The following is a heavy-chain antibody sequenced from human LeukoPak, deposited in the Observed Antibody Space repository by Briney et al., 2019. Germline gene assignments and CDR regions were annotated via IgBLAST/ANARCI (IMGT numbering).Heavy chain of an antibody. CDR3: ARRVRGVNDAFNI. CDR1: GGSFSDYY. D-gene: IGHD3-10*01. Sequence: SETLSLTCAVYGGSFSDYYWSWIRQPPGKGLEWIGEINHSGSTNYNPSLKSRITISVDTSKNHFSLRLSSVTAADTAVYFCARRVRGVNDAFNIWGQGTMVTVSS. V-gene: IGHV4-34*01. J-gene: IGHJ3*02. CDR2: INHSGST.